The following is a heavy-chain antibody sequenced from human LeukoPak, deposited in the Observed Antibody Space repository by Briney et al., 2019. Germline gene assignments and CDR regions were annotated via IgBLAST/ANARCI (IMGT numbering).Heavy chain of an antibody. J-gene: IGHJ6*03. Sequence: SETLSLTCTVSGGPISSSDYYWGWIRQPPGKGLEWIGSIYYSVTTYYNPSLKSRVTISVDTSKNQFSLKLSSVTAADTAVYYCARSLDYYYDSSGAYYYYYYMDVWGKGTTVTVSS. D-gene: IGHD3-22*01. V-gene: IGHV4-39*07. CDR1: GGPISSSDYY. CDR3: ARSLDYYYDSSGAYYYYYYMDV. CDR2: IYYSVTT.